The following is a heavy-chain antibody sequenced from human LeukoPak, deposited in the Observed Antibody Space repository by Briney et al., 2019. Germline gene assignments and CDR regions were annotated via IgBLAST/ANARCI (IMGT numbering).Heavy chain of an antibody. J-gene: IGHJ4*02. Sequence: ASETLSLTCAVSGGSISSGGYSWSWIRQPPGKGLEWIGYIYHSGSTYYNPSLKSRVTISVDRSKNQFSLKLSSVTAADTAVYYCARVPYYFDYWGQGTLVTVST. CDR3: ARVPYYFDY. CDR2: IYHSGST. CDR1: GGSISSGGYS. V-gene: IGHV4-30-2*01.